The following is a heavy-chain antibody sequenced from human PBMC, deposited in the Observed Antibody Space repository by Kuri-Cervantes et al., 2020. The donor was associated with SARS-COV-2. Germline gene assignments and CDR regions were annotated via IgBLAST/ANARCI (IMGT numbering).Heavy chain of an antibody. CDR1: GYSISSGYY. J-gene: IGHJ4*02. D-gene: IGHD2-2*01. Sequence: GSLRLSCAVSGYSISSGYYWGWIRQPPGKGLGWIVSIYHSGSTYYNPSLKSRVTISVDTTKNPFSLKLSSVTAADTAVYYCARLRYCSSTSCWHFDYWGQGTLVTVSS. V-gene: IGHV4-38-2*01. CDR3: ARLRYCSSTSCWHFDY. CDR2: IYHSGST.